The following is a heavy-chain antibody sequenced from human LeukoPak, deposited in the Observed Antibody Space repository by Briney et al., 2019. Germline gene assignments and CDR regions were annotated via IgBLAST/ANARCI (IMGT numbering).Heavy chain of an antibody. CDR3: ARVSYGILNFDY. CDR2: INPSGGST. J-gene: IGHJ4*02. CDR1: GYTFTSYY. V-gene: IGHV1-46*01. Sequence: GASVEVSCKASGYTFTSYYMHWVRQAPGQGLEWMGIINPSGGSTSYAQKFQGRVTMTRDTSTSTVYMELSSLRSEDTAVYYCARVSYGILNFDYWGQGTLVTLSS. D-gene: IGHD1-26*01.